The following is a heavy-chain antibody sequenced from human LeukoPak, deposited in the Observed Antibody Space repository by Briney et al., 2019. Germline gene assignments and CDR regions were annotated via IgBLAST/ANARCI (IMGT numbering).Heavy chain of an antibody. J-gene: IGHJ4*02. Sequence: PGGSLRLSCAASGFTFSSYAMSWVRQAPGEGLEWVSGISGSGGSTYYADSVKGRFTISRDNSKNTLYVQMNSLRAEDTAVYYCARKQRITMVKGDYFDYWGQGTLVTVSS. D-gene: IGHD3-10*01. CDR3: ARKQRITMVKGDYFDY. CDR2: ISGSGGST. V-gene: IGHV3-23*01. CDR1: GFTFSSYA.